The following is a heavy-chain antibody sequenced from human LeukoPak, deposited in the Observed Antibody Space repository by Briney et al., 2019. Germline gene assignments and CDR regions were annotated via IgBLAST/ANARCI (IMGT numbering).Heavy chain of an antibody. Sequence: ASVKVSCKASGYTFTSYGICWVRQAPGQGREWMGWISAYNGNTNYAQKLQGRVTMTTDTSTSKAYMELRRLRSDDTAVYYCARDLDWGVIGYWGQGTLVTVSS. CDR2: ISAYNGNT. CDR1: GYTFTSYG. V-gene: IGHV1-18*01. J-gene: IGHJ4*02. D-gene: IGHD3-10*01. CDR3: ARDLDWGVIGY.